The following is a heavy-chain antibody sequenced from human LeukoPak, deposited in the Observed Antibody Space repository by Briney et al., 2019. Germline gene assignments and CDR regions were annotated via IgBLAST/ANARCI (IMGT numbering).Heavy chain of an antibody. V-gene: IGHV4-30-2*01. CDR3: TRRRNYLSHFDY. CDR1: GGSISSGGYS. Sequence: SETLSLTCAVSGGSISSGGYSWSWIRQPPGKGLEWIGYIYHSGSTYYNPSLKSRVTISVDRSKNQFSLRLNSVTAADTAVYYCTRRRNYLSHFDYWGQGTVVTVSS. J-gene: IGHJ4*02. CDR2: IYHSGST. D-gene: IGHD1-7*01.